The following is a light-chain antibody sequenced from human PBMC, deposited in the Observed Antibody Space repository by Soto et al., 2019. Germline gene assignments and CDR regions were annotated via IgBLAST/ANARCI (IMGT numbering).Light chain of an antibody. V-gene: IGKV3-15*01. CDR2: GAS. CDR3: QQYHNWPPQYT. Sequence: EIVMTQSPASLSVSPGDGATLSCRASQSVASNVAWYQQKPGQGPRLLIHGASTRAVGVPARLSGSGSGTDFALTISSLLSEDFAVYYCQQYHNWPPQYTFGQGTKLQIK. CDR1: QSVASN. J-gene: IGKJ2*01.